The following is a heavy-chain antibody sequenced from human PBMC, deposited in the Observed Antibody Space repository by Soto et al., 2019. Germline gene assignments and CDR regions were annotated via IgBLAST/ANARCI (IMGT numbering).Heavy chain of an antibody. J-gene: IGHJ4*02. CDR1: GFTFNNAW. Sequence: GGSLRLSCAAYGFTFNNAWMSWVRQASGKGLEWVGRIKGEADGGTTDYAAPVKGRITISRDHSKDTLYLRMNSLKTEDTAVYYCTTGLSNGYYNFDYWGQGT. V-gene: IGHV3-15*01. CDR3: TTGLSNGYYNFDY. CDR2: IKGEADGGTT. D-gene: IGHD3-22*01.